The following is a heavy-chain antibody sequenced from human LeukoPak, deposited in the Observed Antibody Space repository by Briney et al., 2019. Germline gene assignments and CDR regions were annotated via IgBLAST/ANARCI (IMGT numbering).Heavy chain of an antibody. Sequence: GGSLRLSCAASGFSFSSYWMSWVRQAPGKGLEWVANIKQDGSEKYYVDSVKGRFTISRDYAKNSLYLQMNSLRVEDTAVYYCAKVAKYYYGPETYYFFEQWGQGTPVTASS. D-gene: IGHD3-10*01. CDR3: AKVAKYYYGPETYYFFEQ. CDR1: GFSFSSYW. CDR2: IKQDGSEK. V-gene: IGHV3-7*01. J-gene: IGHJ4*02.